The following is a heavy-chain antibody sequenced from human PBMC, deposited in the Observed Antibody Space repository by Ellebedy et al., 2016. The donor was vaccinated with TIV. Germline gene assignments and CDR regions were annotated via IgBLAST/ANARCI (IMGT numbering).Heavy chain of an antibody. Sequence: GESLKISXAASGFTFSDYYMSWIRQAPGKGLEWVSYISSSGSTIYYADSVKGRFTISRDNAKNSLYLQMNSLRAEDTAVYYCARVRQLRDWFDPWGQGTLVTVSS. J-gene: IGHJ5*02. D-gene: IGHD1-7*01. CDR3: ARVRQLRDWFDP. CDR1: GFTFSDYY. CDR2: ISSSGSTI. V-gene: IGHV3-11*01.